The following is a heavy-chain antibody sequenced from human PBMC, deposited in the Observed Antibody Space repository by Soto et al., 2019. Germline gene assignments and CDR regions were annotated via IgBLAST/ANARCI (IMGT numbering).Heavy chain of an antibody. D-gene: IGHD3-16*01. CDR1: GYTFTNFG. V-gene: IGHV1-18*01. J-gene: IGHJ4*02. CDR2: ISAYNGNT. CDR3: ARGGTPIDY. Sequence: QVQLVQSGAEVKKPGASVKVSCKASGYTFTNFGISWVRQAPGQGLEWMGWISAYNGNTNYAQKFQGRVTMTTDTSTSTVYMEVRSLSFDDTGVYYCARGGTPIDYCGQGTLVTVSS.